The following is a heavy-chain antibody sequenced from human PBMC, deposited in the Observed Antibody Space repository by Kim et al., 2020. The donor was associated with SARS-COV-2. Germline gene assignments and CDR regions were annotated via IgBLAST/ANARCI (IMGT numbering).Heavy chain of an antibody. J-gene: IGHJ3*02. CDR3: VRSQYGGYDTDAFDM. CDR1: GFTFSKYS. CDR2: ISSTSYYI. Sequence: GGSLRLSCAASGFTFSKYSFNWVRQAPGKGLEWVSSISSTSYYIYYGDALKGRFTISRDNTNNSLYLQMNSLRPEDTALYFCVRSQYGGYDTDAFDMWGQGTVVTVSS. D-gene: IGHD5-12*01. V-gene: IGHV3-21*01.